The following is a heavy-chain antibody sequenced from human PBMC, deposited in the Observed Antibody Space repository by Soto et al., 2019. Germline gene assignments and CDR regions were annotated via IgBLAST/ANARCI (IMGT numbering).Heavy chain of an antibody. Sequence: EVQLVESGGGLVKPGGSLRLSCASSDFTFSNAWINWVRQAPGKGLEWVGRIIMKTDGGTTDFAAPVKGRFTISRDDSKNTLYLQMSSLKPEDTAVYFCTTQAVGGFYFDYWGQGALVTVSS. CDR2: IIMKTDGGTT. CDR1: DFTFSNAW. D-gene: IGHD6-19*01. CDR3: TTQAVGGFYFDY. J-gene: IGHJ4*02. V-gene: IGHV3-15*07.